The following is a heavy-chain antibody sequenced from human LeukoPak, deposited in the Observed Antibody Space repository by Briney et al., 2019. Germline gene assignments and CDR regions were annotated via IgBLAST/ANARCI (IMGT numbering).Heavy chain of an antibody. CDR1: GDSVSSNTAA. V-gene: IGHV6-1*01. CDR3: ARVTTTRPPYYYLGLDV. D-gene: IGHD1-1*01. CDR2: TYYRYRGLT. J-gene: IGHJ6*02. Sequence: SQALSLTCVISGDSVSSNTAAWNWIRPSPSRGLEWLGRTYYRYRGLTEYGASVKSRPTITADTCTNQFFMHLDSVPPAHTGVYYCARVTTTRPPYYYLGLDVWGQGTTVTVSS.